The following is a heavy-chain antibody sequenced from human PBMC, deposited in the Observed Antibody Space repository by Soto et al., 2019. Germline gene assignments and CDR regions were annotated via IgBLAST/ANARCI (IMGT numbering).Heavy chain of an antibody. D-gene: IGHD6-19*01. CDR3: ATGRPYSSGWSDDFDY. CDR2: ISVYNGNP. V-gene: IGHV1-18*01. Sequence: ASVKVSCTASGYTFTSYGISWVRQAPGQGLEWMGWISVYNGNPNYAQKLQGRVTMTTDTSTSTAYMELRSLISDDTAVYYCATGRPYSSGWSDDFDYWGQGTLVTVSS. CDR1: GYTFTSYG. J-gene: IGHJ4*02.